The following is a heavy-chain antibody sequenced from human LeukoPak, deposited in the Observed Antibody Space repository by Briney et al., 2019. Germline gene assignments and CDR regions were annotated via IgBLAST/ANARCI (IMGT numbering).Heavy chain of an antibody. CDR2: IYYTGGT. Sequence: SETLSLTCSVSGGSITTSSYYWGWIRQPPEKGLEWIGSIYYTGGTSYSPSLKSRVTISVDTSKNQYSLKLSSVTAADTAVYYCVRHGGTRVTLVEVYYFDYWGQGTLVTVSS. J-gene: IGHJ4*02. V-gene: IGHV4-39*01. D-gene: IGHD4-11*01. CDR1: GGSITTSSYY. CDR3: VRHGGTRVTLVEVYYFDY.